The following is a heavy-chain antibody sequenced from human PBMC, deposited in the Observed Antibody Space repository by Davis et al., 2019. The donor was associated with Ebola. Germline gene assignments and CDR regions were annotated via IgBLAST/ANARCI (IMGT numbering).Heavy chain of an antibody. V-gene: IGHV1-69*04. J-gene: IGHJ5*02. Sequence: SVKVSCKASGYTFTGYYMHWVRQAPGQGLEWMGRIIPILGIANYAQKFQGRVTITADESTSTAYMELSSLRSEDTAVYYCARDRLGFGGVMAWGQGTLVTVSS. CDR3: ARDRLGFGGVMA. CDR2: IIPILGIA. CDR1: GYTFTGYY. D-gene: IGHD3-16*01.